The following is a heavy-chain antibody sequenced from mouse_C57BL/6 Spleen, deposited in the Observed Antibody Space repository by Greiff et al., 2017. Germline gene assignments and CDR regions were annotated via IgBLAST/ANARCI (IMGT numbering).Heavy chain of an antibody. CDR3: ASDYGSSYGYFDV. J-gene: IGHJ1*03. CDR1: GFNIKNTY. D-gene: IGHD1-1*01. CDR2: IDPANGNT. Sequence: VQLQQSVAELVRPGASVKLSCTASGFNIKNTYMHWVKQRPEQGLEWIGRIDPANGNTKYAPKFQGKATITAYTSSNTAYLQLSSLTSEDTAIYYCASDYGSSYGYFDVWGTGTTVTVSS. V-gene: IGHV14-3*01.